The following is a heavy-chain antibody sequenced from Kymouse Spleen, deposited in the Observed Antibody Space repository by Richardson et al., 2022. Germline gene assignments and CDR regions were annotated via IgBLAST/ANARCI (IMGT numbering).Heavy chain of an antibody. D-gene: IGHD6-13*01,IGHD6-25*01,IGHD6-6*01. V-gene: IGHV4-39*01. Sequence: QLQLQESGPGLVKPSETLSLTCTVSGGSISSSSYYWGWIRQPPGKGLEWIGSIYYSGSTYYNPSLKSRVTISVDTSKNQFSLKLSSVTAADTAVYYCARHEIAALYYFDYWGQGTLVTVSS. CDR2: IYYSGST. J-gene: IGHJ4*02. CDR1: GGSISSSSYY. CDR3: ARHEIAALYYFDY.